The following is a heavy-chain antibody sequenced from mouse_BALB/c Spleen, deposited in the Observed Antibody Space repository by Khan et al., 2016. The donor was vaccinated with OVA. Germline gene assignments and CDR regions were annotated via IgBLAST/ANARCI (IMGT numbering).Heavy chain of an antibody. D-gene: IGHD1-1*01. CDR1: GFLLTSYG. CDR3: ARDSGYYGRSWYFDV. CDR2: IWAGGST. Sequence: VELVESGPGLVAPSQSLSISCTVSGFLLTSYGVYWVRHPPGKGLEWLGVIWAGGSTNYNSALMSRLSITKDHSQSQVFLKRNRLQTDDTAMDYCARDSGYYGRSWYFDVWGAGTTGTVSS. V-gene: IGHV2-9*02. J-gene: IGHJ1*01.